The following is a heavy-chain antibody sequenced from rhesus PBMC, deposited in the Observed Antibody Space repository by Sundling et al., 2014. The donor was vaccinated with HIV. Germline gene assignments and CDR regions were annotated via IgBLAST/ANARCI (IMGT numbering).Heavy chain of an antibody. CDR3: ATSLFDY. CDR2: INSAGNNT. V-gene: IGHV3-103*01. CDR1: GFMFSTYA. J-gene: IGHJ4*01. Sequence: EVQLVETGGGLVQPGGSLKVSCATSGFMFSTYAMSWVRQAPGKGLEWVSGINSAGNNTYYADSVKGRFTISRDNSKNTLSLLMNSLRTEDTAVYYCATSLFDYWGQGALVTVSS. D-gene: IGHD2-15*01.